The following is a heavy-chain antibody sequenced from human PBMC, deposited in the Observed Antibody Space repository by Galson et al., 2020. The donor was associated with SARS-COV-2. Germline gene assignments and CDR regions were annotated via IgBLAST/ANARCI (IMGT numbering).Heavy chain of an antibody. CDR1: GYMFTGYG. D-gene: IGHD2-2*01. CDR2: ISTYNDNT. Sequence: GESLKISCKASGYMFTGYGISWVRQAPGQGLEWMGWISTYNDNTNYAQKLQGRVTMTTDISTKTAYMELRNLRSDDTAVYYCARDLEMSCSDTNCYGVIPGDYWGQGSLVTVSS. CDR3: ARDLEMSCSDTNCYGVIPGDY. V-gene: IGHV1-18*04. J-gene: IGHJ4*02.